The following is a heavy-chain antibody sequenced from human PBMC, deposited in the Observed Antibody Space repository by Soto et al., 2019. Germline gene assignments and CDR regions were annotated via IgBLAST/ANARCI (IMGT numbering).Heavy chain of an antibody. J-gene: IGHJ4*02. D-gene: IGHD2-8*01. CDR3: ARDRCSDGPIDY. CDR1: GFTFSNYG. CDR2: VWHDAKTK. V-gene: IGHV3-33*01. Sequence: PGGSLRLSCAASGFTFSNYGMHWVRQAPGKGLEWVAVVWHDAKTKSYADSVEGRFTISRDKSRNTLFLQINSLRAEDMAVYHCARDRCSDGPIDYWGQGTLVTVSS.